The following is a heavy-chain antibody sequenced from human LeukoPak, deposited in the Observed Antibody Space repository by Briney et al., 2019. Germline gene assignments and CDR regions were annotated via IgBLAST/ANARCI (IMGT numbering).Heavy chain of an antibody. CDR3: ARYYDFWSGYGPHYGMDV. J-gene: IGHJ6*02. Sequence: PGGSLRLSCAASGFTFSSYSMNWVRQAPGKGLEWVSSISNSSSYIYYADSVKGRFTISRDNAKNSLYLQMNSLRAADTAVYYCARYYDFWSGYGPHYGMDVWGQGTTVTVSS. CDR2: ISNSSSYI. V-gene: IGHV3-21*01. D-gene: IGHD3-3*01. CDR1: GFTFSSYS.